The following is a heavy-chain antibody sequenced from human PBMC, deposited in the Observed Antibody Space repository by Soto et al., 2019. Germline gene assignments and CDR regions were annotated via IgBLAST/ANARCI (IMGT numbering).Heavy chain of an antibody. J-gene: IGHJ3*02. CDR1: GFTFSTYA. CDR3: AKEVKGGYSTEVRPFDAFDI. CDR2: ISGSGGTT. Sequence: GGSLRLSCAASGFTFSTYAMSWVRQAPGKGLEWVSAISGSGGTTYYADSVKGRFTISRDNSKNTLYLQMNSLRAEDTAVYYCAKEVKGGYSTEVRPFDAFDIWGQGTMVTVSS. D-gene: IGHD3-22*01. V-gene: IGHV3-23*01.